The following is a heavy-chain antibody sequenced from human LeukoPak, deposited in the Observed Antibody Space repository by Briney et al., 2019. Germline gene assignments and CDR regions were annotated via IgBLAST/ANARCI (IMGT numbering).Heavy chain of an antibody. Sequence: SQTLSLTCPVSGGSISSGGYYWSWIRPHPGKGLEWIGYIYYSGSTYYNPSLKSRVTISVDTSKNQFSLKLSSVTAADTAVYYCARGATYYYDSSGYYYFDYWGQGTLVTVSS. CDR3: ARGATYYYDSSGYYYFDY. D-gene: IGHD3-22*01. CDR1: GGSISSGGYY. V-gene: IGHV4-31*03. J-gene: IGHJ4*02. CDR2: IYYSGST.